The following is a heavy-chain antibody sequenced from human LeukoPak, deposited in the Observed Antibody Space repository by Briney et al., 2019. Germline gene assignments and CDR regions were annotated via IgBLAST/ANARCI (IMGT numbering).Heavy chain of an antibody. CDR3: ARAYCGGDCYSPYYVDY. CDR2: IYHSGST. Sequence: SGTLSLTCAVSGGSISSSNWWSWVRQPPGKGLEWIGEIYHSGSTNYNPSLKSRVTISVDKSKNQFSLKLSSVTAADTAVYYCARAYCGGDCYSPYYVDYWGQGTLVTVSS. V-gene: IGHV4-4*02. J-gene: IGHJ4*02. CDR1: GGSISSSNW. D-gene: IGHD2-21*02.